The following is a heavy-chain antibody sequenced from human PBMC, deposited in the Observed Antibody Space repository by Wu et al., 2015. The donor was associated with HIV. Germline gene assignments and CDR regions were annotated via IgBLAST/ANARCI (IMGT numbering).Heavy chain of an antibody. D-gene: IGHD6-13*01. V-gene: IGHV4-34*01. CDR1: GGSFSGYY. Sequence: QVQLQQWGAGLLKPSETLSLTCAVYGGSFSGYYWSWIRQPPGKGLEWIGEINHSGSTNYNPSLKSRVTISVDTSKNQFSLKLSSVTAADTAVYYCAAAAGINWFDPWGQGTLVTVSS. J-gene: IGHJ5*02. CDR2: INHSGST. CDR3: AAAAGINWFDP.